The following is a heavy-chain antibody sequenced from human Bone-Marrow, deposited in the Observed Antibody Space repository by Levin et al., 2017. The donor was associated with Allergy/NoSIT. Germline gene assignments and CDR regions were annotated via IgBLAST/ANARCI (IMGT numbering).Heavy chain of an antibody. J-gene: IGHJ5*02. V-gene: IGHV4-34*01. CDR2: INHSGSN. CDR3: ARRGIDKCWFEP. D-gene: IGHD2-21*01. Sequence: SQTLSLTCAVSGGSLIGDYRSWIRQTPGKGLVWIAEINHSGSNNYNPSLKSRLSISLDTSKNQIFLKLTSVTAADTAVYYCARRGIDKCWFEPWGQGTPVTVSS. CDR1: GGSLIGDY.